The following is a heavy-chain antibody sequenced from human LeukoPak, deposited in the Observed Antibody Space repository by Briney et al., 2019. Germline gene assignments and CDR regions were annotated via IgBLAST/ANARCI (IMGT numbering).Heavy chain of an antibody. J-gene: IGHJ4*02. D-gene: IGHD6-25*01. CDR3: AKRSARPKPFDC. Sequence: GGSLRLSCAGSGFTFSNYGMSWVRQAPGKGLEWVSAIDGGGVNTLYADSVKGRFTISRDNSKNTVYLQMNSLSAEDTAIYYCAKRSARPKPFDCWGQGTLVTVSS. CDR2: IDGGGVNT. CDR1: GFTFSNYG. V-gene: IGHV3-23*01.